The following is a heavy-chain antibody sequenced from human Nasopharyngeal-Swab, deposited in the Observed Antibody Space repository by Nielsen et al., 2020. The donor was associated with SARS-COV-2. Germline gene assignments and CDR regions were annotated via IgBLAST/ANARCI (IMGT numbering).Heavy chain of an antibody. CDR2: ISYDGSNK. CDR3: ARPASGSYSYYFDY. CDR1: GFTFSSYA. J-gene: IGHJ4*02. V-gene: IGHV3-30*04. Sequence: GGSLRPSCAASGFTFSSYAMHWVRQAPGKGLEWVAVISYDGSNKYYADSVKGRFTISRDNSKNTLYLQMNSLRAEDTAVYYCARPASGSYSYYFDYWGQGTLVTVSS. D-gene: IGHD1-26*01.